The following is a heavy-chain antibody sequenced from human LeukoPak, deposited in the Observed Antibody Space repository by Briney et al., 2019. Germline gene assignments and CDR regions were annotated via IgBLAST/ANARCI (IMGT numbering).Heavy chain of an antibody. CDR3: AKGELEPAFCYYGMDV. Sequence: GGSLRLSCAAPGFTFSSYGMHWVRQAPGKGLEWVAVISYDGSNKYYADSVKGRFTISRDNSKNTLYLQMNSLRAEDTAVYYCAKGELEPAFCYYGMDVWGQGTTVTVSS. V-gene: IGHV3-30*18. J-gene: IGHJ6*02. CDR1: GFTFSSYG. D-gene: IGHD1-1*01. CDR2: ISYDGSNK.